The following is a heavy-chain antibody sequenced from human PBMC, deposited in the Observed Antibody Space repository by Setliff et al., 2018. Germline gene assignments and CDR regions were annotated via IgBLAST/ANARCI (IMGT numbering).Heavy chain of an antibody. D-gene: IGHD3-22*01. CDR3: ARGIYYFDIMGDP. V-gene: IGHV1-18*01. J-gene: IGHJ5*02. CDR2: ISSYNGKT. Sequence: ASVKVSCKASGYIFTSYGISWVRQAPGQGLEWMGWISSYNGKTNYAQKLQGRVTMTTDTSTTTVYMELRSLRSDDTAVYYCARGIYYFDIMGDPWGQGTLVTVSS. CDR1: GYIFTSYG.